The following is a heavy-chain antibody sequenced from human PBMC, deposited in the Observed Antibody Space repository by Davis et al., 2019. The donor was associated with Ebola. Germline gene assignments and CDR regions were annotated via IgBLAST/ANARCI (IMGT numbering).Heavy chain of an antibody. J-gene: IGHJ3*01. CDR1: GESISSHY. Sequence: SETLSLTCTVSGESISSHYWSWIRQPPGKGLEWIGYIYYSGSTYYNPSLKSRVTISVDTSKNQFSLNLSSVTAADTAVYYCARLHEGDWGQGTMVTVSS. CDR3: ARLHEGD. CDR2: IYYSGST. D-gene: IGHD3-16*01. V-gene: IGHV4-59*08.